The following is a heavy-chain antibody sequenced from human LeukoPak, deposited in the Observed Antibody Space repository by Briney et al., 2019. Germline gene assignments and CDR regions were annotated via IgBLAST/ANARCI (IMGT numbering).Heavy chain of an antibody. CDR2: IKQDGSEK. D-gene: IGHD5-24*01. J-gene: IGHJ4*02. Sequence: PSETLSLTCAVYGGSFSGYYWSWVRQAPGKGLEWVANIKQDGSEKYYVDSVKGRFTISRDNAKNSLYLQMNSLRAEDTAVYYCARDRDGYYYWGQGTLVTVSS. CDR1: GGSFSGYY. V-gene: IGHV3-7*01. CDR3: ARDRDGYYY.